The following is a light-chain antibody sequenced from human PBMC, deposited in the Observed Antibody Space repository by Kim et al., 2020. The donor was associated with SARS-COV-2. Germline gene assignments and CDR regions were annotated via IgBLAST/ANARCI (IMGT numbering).Light chain of an antibody. Sequence: QSVLTQPPSASGTPGQRVTISCSGSSSNIGSNTVNWYQQLPGTAPKLLIYSNSQRPSGVPDRFSGSKYGTSASLAISGLQSEDEADYYCAAWDDSLNAVVFGGGTQLTVL. J-gene: IGLJ2*01. CDR3: AAWDDSLNAVV. CDR2: SNS. CDR1: SSNIGSNT. V-gene: IGLV1-44*01.